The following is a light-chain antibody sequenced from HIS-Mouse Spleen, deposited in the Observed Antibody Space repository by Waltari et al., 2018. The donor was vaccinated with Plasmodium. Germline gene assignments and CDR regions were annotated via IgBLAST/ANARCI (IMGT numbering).Light chain of an antibody. CDR3: SSYAGSNNLV. CDR2: EVS. J-gene: IGLJ2*01. Sequence: QSALTQPPSASGSPGQSVTISCTGTSSDVGGYNYVSWYQQHPGKAPQLMIYEVSKRPAGFPVRFSGSKSGNTASLTVSGLQAEDEADYYCSSYAGSNNLVFGGGTKLTVL. CDR1: SSDVGGYNY. V-gene: IGLV2-8*01.